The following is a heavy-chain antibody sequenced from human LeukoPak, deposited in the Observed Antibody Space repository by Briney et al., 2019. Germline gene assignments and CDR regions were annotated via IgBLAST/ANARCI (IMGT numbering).Heavy chain of an antibody. V-gene: IGHV4-59*12. CDR1: GGSISSYY. CDR3: ARDSGTTGEVKFDP. CDR2: IYYSGST. Sequence: PSETLSLTCTVSGGSISSYYWSWIRQPPGKGLEWIGYIYYSGSTNYNPSLQSRVTMSLDTSKNQVSLKMTSVTAADTAVYYCARDSGTTGEVKFDPWGQGTLVTVSS. J-gene: IGHJ5*02. D-gene: IGHD3-10*01.